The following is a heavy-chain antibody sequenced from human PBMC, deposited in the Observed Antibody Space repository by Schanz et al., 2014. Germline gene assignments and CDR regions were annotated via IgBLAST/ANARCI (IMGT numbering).Heavy chain of an antibody. J-gene: IGHJ4*02. V-gene: IGHV3-30*18. Sequence: QVQLVESGGGVVQPGRSLRLSCAASGFTFSNFGLHWVRQAPGKGLEWVAVISHDGSNKNYADSVKGRFTISRDNSKNTLYLQMNSLRAEDTAVYYCAKAGIAGFDYWGQGTLVTVSS. D-gene: IGHD6-13*01. CDR2: ISHDGSNK. CDR3: AKAGIAGFDY. CDR1: GFTFSNFG.